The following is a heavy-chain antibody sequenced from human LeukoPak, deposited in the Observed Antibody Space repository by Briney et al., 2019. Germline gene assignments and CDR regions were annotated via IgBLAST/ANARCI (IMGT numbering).Heavy chain of an antibody. Sequence: SETLSLTCTVSGYSISSGYYWGWIRQPSGKGLEWIGYIYYSGSTNYNPSLKSRVTISVDTSKNQFSLKLSSVTAADTAVYYCARHLEEWELLHPVDYWGQGTLVTVSS. CDR2: IYYSGST. CDR3: ARHLEEWELLHPVDY. V-gene: IGHV4-38-2*02. D-gene: IGHD1-26*01. CDR1: GYSISSGYY. J-gene: IGHJ4*02.